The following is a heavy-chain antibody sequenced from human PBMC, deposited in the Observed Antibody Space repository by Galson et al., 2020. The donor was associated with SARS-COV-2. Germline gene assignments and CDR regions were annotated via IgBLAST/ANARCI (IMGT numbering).Heavy chain of an antibody. D-gene: IGHD3-22*01. CDR2: ISSSSSYI. J-gene: IGHJ4*02. CDR3: ARTRDSSGYYFDY. V-gene: IGHV3-21*01. CDR1: GFTFSSYS. Sequence: GGSLRLSCAASGFTFSSYSMNWVRQAPGKGLEWVSSISSSSSYIYYADSVKGRFTISRDNAKNSLYLQRNSLRAEDTAVYYCARTRDSSGYYFDYWGQGTLVTVSS.